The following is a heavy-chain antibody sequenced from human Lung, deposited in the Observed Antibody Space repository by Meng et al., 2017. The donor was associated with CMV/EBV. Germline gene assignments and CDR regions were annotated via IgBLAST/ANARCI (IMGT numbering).Heavy chain of an antibody. D-gene: IGHD6-13*01. CDR1: DVTFSNSA. CDR2: VTASGGST. V-gene: IGHV3-23*01. J-gene: IGHJ4*02. CDR3: AKAYSSSWYREYYDY. Sequence: SDVTFSNSAMSWVRQAPGKGLEWVSAVTASGGSTYYADSVKGRFTISRDNSRNTLNLQMNSLRAEDTALYYCAKAYSSSWYREYYDYWGQGTLVTVSS.